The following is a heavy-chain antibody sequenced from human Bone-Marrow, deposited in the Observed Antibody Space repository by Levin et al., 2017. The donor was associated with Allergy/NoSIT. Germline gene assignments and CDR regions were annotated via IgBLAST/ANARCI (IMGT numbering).Heavy chain of an antibody. J-gene: IGHJ6*02. D-gene: IGHD3-10*01. V-gene: IGHV3-9*01. CDR1: GFRFDEYA. CDR3: AKDNRGSNYYYGMGV. Sequence: GGSLRLSCAASGFRFDEYAMHWVRQVPGKGLEWVSSITWNSGSLAYADSVKGRFIISRDNATKSLYLQMTSLRVEDTAFYYCAKDNRGSNYYYGMGVWGQGTTVTVSS. CDR2: ITWNSGSL.